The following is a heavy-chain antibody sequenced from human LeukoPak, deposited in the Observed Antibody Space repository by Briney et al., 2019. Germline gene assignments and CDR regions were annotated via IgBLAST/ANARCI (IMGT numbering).Heavy chain of an antibody. D-gene: IGHD3-10*01. CDR2: ISWNSGSI. Sequence: PGRSLRLSCAASGFTFDDYAMHWVRQAPGKGLEWVSGISWNSGSIGYADSVKGRFTISRDNAKNSLYLQMNSLRAEDTALYYRAKGTMVWGVIIHREFDYWGQGTLVTVSS. J-gene: IGHJ4*02. CDR1: GFTFDDYA. V-gene: IGHV3-9*01. CDR3: AKGTMVWGVIIHREFDY.